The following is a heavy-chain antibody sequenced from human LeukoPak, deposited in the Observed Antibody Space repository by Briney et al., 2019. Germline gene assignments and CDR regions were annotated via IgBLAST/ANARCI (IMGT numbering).Heavy chain of an antibody. CDR2: IYYSGST. CDR3: ARLIGDIAVSGTSWFDP. J-gene: IGHJ5*02. Sequence: PSEALSLTCTVSGGSISSHYWSWIRQAPGKGLEWIGYIYYSGSTNYNPSLKSRVTISVDTSKNQFSLKLSSVTAADTAMYSCARLIGDIAVSGTSWFDPWGQGTLVTVSS. CDR1: GGSISSHY. D-gene: IGHD6-19*01. V-gene: IGHV4-59*11.